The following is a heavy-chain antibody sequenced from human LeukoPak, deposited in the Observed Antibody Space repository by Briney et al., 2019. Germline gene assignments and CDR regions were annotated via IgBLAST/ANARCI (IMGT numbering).Heavy chain of an antibody. Sequence: ASVKVSCKASGGTFSSYAISWVRQAPGQGLEWMGGIIPIFGTANYAQKFQGRVTITADESTRTAYMELSSLRSEDTAVYYCARDSSGWYHWFDPWGQGTLVTVSS. D-gene: IGHD6-19*01. CDR1: GGTFSSYA. CDR2: IIPIFGTA. V-gene: IGHV1-69*13. CDR3: ARDSSGWYHWFDP. J-gene: IGHJ5*02.